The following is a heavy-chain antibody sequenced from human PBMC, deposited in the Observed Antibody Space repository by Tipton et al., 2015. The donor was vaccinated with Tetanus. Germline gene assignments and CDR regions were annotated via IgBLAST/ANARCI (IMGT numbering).Heavy chain of an antibody. D-gene: IGHD6-13*01. Sequence: SLRLSCAASGFTFNTYTMNWVRQAPGKGLEWVSSISGSSGYIYYADSVKGRFIISRDNAKNSLYLQMNSLRAEDTAVYYCARDKDDPIAAAGSWGQGTLVTVSS. CDR3: ARDKDDPIAAAGS. CDR1: GFTFNTYT. CDR2: ISGSSGYI. J-gene: IGHJ5*02. V-gene: IGHV3-21*01.